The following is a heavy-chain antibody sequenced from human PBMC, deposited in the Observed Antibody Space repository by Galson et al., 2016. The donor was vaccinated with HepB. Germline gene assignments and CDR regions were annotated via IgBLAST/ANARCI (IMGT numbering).Heavy chain of an antibody. J-gene: IGHJ4*02. V-gene: IGHV4-4*02. Sequence: ETLSLTCAVSGGSISSNNWWTRVRQPPGKGREWFGDIYHTGSNNYNPPRKSRVTISVDKSKNQFTLKLSSMPAAATAVYYWAGVGNYESSGYFDSWGQGTLVTVSS. CDR2: IYHTGSN. CDR3: AGVGNYESSGYFDS. CDR1: GGSISSNNW. D-gene: IGHD3-22*01.